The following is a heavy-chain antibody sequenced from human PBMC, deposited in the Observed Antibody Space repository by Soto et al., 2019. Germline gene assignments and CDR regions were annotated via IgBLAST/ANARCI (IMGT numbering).Heavy chain of an antibody. CDR2: IGTSSSYT. CDR1: GFTFSDYY. D-gene: IGHD3-9*01. J-gene: IGHJ3*02. V-gene: IGHV3-11*05. CDR3: ARDADILTGSDAFDI. Sequence: GGSLRLSCAASGFTFSDYYMSWIRQAPGKGLEWVSYIGTSSSYTNYADSVKGRFTISRDNAKNSLYLQMNSLRAEDTALYYCARDADILTGSDAFDIWGQGTMVTVS.